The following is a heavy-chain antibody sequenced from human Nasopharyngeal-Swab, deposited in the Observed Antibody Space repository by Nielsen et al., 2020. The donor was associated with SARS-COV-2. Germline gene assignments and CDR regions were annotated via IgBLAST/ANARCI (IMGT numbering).Heavy chain of an antibody. CDR2: IYYSGST. V-gene: IGHV4-61*01. CDR3: ARDPLVPAASDAFDI. CDR1: GGSVSSGRYY. J-gene: IGHJ3*02. Sequence: SETLSLTCTVSGGSVSSGRYYWSGIRQPPGKGLEWIGYIYYSGSTNYNPSLKSRVTISVDTSKNQFSLKLSSVTAADTAVYYCARDPLVPAASDAFDIWGQGTMVTVSS. D-gene: IGHD2-2*01.